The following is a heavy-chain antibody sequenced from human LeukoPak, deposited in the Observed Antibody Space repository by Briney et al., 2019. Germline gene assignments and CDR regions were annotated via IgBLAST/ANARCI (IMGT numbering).Heavy chain of an antibody. Sequence: GGSLRLSCAASGFTFSSYWMNWARQAPGKGLEWVASINHNGNVNYYVDSVKGRFTISRDNARNSLYLQMNSLRAEDTAIYYCTRVGYIDEGIDYWGQGTLVTVSS. D-gene: IGHD5-24*01. J-gene: IGHJ4*02. V-gene: IGHV3-7*04. CDR1: GFTFSSYW. CDR3: TRVGYIDEGIDY. CDR2: INHNGNVN.